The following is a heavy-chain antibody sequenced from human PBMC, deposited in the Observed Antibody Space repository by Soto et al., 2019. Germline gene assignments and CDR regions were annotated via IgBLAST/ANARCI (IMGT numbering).Heavy chain of an antibody. D-gene: IGHD3-3*01. CDR3: AKDDRRFSEWLMSSFDY. CDR2: ISGSGGDT. CDR1: GLIFSDYA. Sequence: GSVRLSCAASGLIFSDYAMSWVRQAPGKGLECVACISGSGGDTFYADSVKGRFTISRDNSKNTLYLQMNSLRAEDTAVYYCAKDDRRFSEWLMSSFDYWGQGTLVTVSS. V-gene: IGHV3-23*01. J-gene: IGHJ4*02.